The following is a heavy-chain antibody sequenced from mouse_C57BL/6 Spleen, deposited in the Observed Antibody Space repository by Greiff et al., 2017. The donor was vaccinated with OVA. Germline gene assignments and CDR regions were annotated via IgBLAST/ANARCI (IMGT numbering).Heavy chain of an antibody. V-gene: IGHV1-59*01. CDR1: GYTFTSYW. CDR2: IDPSDSYT. J-gene: IGHJ1*03. CDR3: ASSYGSSWYFDV. D-gene: IGHD1-1*01. Sequence: VQLQQPGAELVRPGTSVKLSCKASGYTFTSYWMHWVKQRPGQGLEWIGVIDPSDSYTNYNQKFKGKATLTVDTSSSTAYMQLSSLTSEDSAVYYCASSYGSSWYFDVWGTGTTVTVSS.